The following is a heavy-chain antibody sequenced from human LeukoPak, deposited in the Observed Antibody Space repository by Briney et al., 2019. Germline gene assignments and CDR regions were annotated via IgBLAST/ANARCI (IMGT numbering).Heavy chain of an antibody. V-gene: IGHV3-11*01. CDR1: GFTFSDHY. Sequence: GGSLRLSCAASGFTFSDHYMSWIRQAPGQGLEWLSYISTSSSTISYADSVKGRFTVSRDNATNSLYLQMNGLRADDTAVYYCVRGAGPLFDPWGQGTLVTVSS. CDR2: ISTSSSTI. CDR3: VRGAGPLFDP. J-gene: IGHJ5*02.